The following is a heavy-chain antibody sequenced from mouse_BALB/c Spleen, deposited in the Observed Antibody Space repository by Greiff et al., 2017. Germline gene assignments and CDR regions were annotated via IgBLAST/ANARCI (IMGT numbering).Heavy chain of an antibody. CDR2: IYPGDGDT. J-gene: IGHJ3*01. CDR3: ARPQIYDGYYFAY. V-gene: IGHV1-80*01. CDR1: GYAFSSYW. Sequence: VKLVESGAELVRPGSSVKISCKASGYAFSSYWMNWVKQRPGQGLEWIGQIYPGDGDTNYNGKFKGKATLTADKSSSTAYMQLSSLTSEDSAVYFCARPQIYDGYYFAYWGQGTLVTVSA. D-gene: IGHD2-3*01.